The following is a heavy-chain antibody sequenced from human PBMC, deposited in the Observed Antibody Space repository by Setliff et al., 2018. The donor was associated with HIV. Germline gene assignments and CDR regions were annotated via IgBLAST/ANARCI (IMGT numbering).Heavy chain of an antibody. J-gene: IGHJ4*02. CDR2: IIPLFGTA. Sequence: SVKVSCKASGDTFSNSLVTWVRQAPGQGLEWMGGIIPLFGTANYAQKFQGRVTMTTDELMTTAYMELTSLRSEDTAVYYCASGSGYCTKGDCYIGVHRTPDKYYFDSWGQGTLVTVSS. CDR1: GDTFSNSL. CDR3: ASGSGYCTKGDCYIGVHRTPDKYYFDS. D-gene: IGHD2-8*01. V-gene: IGHV1-69*05.